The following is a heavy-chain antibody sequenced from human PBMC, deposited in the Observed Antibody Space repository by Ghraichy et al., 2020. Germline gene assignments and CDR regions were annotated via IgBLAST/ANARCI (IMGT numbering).Heavy chain of an antibody. V-gene: IGHV4-31*03. J-gene: IGHJ6*02. CDR1: GGSISSGGYY. Sequence: SETLSLTCTVSGGSISSGGYYWSWIRQHPGKGLEWIGYIYYSGSTYYNPSLKSRVTISVDTSKNQFSLKLSSVTAADTAVYYCAREGGGAYYYYGMDVWGQGTTVTVSS. D-gene: IGHD1-26*01. CDR2: IYYSGST. CDR3: AREGGGAYYYYGMDV.